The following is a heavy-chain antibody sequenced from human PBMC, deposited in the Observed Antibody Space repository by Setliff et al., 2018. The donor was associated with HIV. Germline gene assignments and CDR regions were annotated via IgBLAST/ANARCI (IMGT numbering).Heavy chain of an antibody. J-gene: IGHJ6*03. CDR3: ARDCSSTSCPGSFNYYYYYYYMDV. D-gene: IGHD2-2*01. CDR1: GYTFPSYY. CDR2: INPSGGST. Sequence: SVKVSCKASGYTFPSYYMHWVRQAPGQGLEWMGTINPSGGSTSYAQKFQGRVTMTRDTSTSTVYMELSSLRSEDTAVYYCARDCSSTSCPGSFNYYYYYYYMDVWGKGTTVTVSS. V-gene: IGHV1-46*03.